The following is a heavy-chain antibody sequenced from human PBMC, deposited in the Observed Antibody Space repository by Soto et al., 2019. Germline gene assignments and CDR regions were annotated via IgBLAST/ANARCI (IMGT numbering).Heavy chain of an antibody. J-gene: IGHJ2*01. Sequence: EVQLVESGGGLVQPGGSLRLSCVASGFSFSSYEMNWVRQAPGKGLQWVSHISSSDATLYYADSVKGRFTISRDNAKSSLYLQMSNLGAEDTALYFCARVGGRNSYYYFDLWGRGTLVTVSS. CDR3: ARVGGRNSYYYFDL. V-gene: IGHV3-48*03. CDR2: ISSSDATL. D-gene: IGHD3-10*01. CDR1: GFSFSSYE.